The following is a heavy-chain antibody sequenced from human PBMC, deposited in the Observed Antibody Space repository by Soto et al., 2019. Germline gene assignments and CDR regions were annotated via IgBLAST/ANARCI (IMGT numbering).Heavy chain of an antibody. D-gene: IGHD6-19*01. J-gene: IGHJ6*02. CDR3: ARAIAVPRSDYYYYGMDV. CDR1: GGSISSYY. Sequence: SETLSLTCTVSGGSISSYYWSWIRQPPGKGLEWIGYIYYSGSTNYNPSLKSRVTISVDTSKNQFSLKLSSVTAADTAVYYCARAIAVPRSDYYYYGMDVWGQGTTVTVSS. V-gene: IGHV4-59*01. CDR2: IYYSGST.